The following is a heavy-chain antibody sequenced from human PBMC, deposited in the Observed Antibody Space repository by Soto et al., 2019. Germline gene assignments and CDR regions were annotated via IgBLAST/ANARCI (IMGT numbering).Heavy chain of an antibody. CDR2: VGTINTNT. CDR1: GYTFTSYG. J-gene: IGHJ4*02. D-gene: IGHD3-22*01. V-gene: IGHV1-18*01. CDR3: AREPNPDRSDYYSSEY. Sequence: ASVKVSFKTSGYTFTSYGVALLLHAPVHRPEWMGFVGTINTNTNYAEKFQGRVTMTTDTSTTTTYMELTNLRSDDTAVYYCAREPNPDRSDYYSSEYWGQGNMVNVS.